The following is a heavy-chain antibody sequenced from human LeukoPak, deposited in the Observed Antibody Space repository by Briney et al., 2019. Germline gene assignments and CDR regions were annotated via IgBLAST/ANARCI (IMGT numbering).Heavy chain of an antibody. V-gene: IGHV5-51*01. J-gene: IGHJ3*02. D-gene: IGHD3-22*01. CDR1: GYSFTSYW. CDR3: ARVIPYYYDSSGYSTREGHDAFDI. Sequence: GESLKISCKGSGYSFTSYWIGWVRQMPGKGLEWMGIIYPGDSDTGYSPSFQGQVTISADKSISTAYLQWSSLKASDTAMYYCARVIPYYYDSSGYSTREGHDAFDIWGQGTMVTVSS. CDR2: IYPGDSDT.